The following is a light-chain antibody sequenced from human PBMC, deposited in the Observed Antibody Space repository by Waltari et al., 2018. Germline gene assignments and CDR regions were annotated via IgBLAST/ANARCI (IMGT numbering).Light chain of an antibody. CDR2: EAS. Sequence: DIQMTQSPSSLSASVGDTVKMTCQASQSIGRSLAWYQQTPGKAPKSLIFEASSLESGVPSRFSGSRSGTEFTLTIIGLRPEDFATYYCQQYDSAPFTFGPGTKLDVK. V-gene: IGKV1-5*01. CDR3: QQYDSAPFT. CDR1: QSIGRS. J-gene: IGKJ3*01.